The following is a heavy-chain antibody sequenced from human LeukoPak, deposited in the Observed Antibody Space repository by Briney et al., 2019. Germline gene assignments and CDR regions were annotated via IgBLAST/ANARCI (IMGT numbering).Heavy chain of an antibody. CDR2: ISAGNNE. CDR1: GFTFSSYA. V-gene: IGHV3-30-3*01. D-gene: IGHD3-22*01. Sequence: GGSLRLSCAASGFTFSSYAMHWVRQAPGKGLEWVAVISAGNNEHCADSAKGRFTLSRDNAKSTAYLQMNSLRSEDTAVYYCARNDPDSSEDWGQGTLVTVSS. J-gene: IGHJ4*02. CDR3: ARNDPDSSED.